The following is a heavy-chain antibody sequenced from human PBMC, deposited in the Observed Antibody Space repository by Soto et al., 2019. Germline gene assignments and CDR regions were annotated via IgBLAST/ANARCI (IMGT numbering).Heavy chain of an antibody. CDR2: IYYSGTI. CDR1: GGSISRGRYY. Sequence: QVQLQESGPGLVKPSKTLSLTCTVSGGSISRGRYYWSWIRQPPGKGLECIGYIYYSGTIYYNPSLKSRLTISIDTSKNQFSLKLSSVTAADTAVYYCARHQYYYDSSGYYPAYFDYWGQGTLVTVSS. V-gene: IGHV4-31*03. CDR3: ARHQYYYDSSGYYPAYFDY. J-gene: IGHJ4*02. D-gene: IGHD3-22*01.